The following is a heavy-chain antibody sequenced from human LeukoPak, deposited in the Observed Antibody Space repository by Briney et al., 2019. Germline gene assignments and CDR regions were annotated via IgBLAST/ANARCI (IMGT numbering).Heavy chain of an antibody. CDR2: INHSGST. CDR1: GGSFSGYY. J-gene: IGHJ6*03. CDR3: ARHTWYYGSGSFMDV. Sequence: PSETLSLTCAVYGGSFSGYYWSWIRQPPGKGLEWIGEINHSGSTNYNPSLKSRVTISVDTSKNQFSLKLSSVTAADTAVYYCARHTWYYGSGSFMDVWGKGTTVTISS. D-gene: IGHD3-10*01. V-gene: IGHV4-34*01.